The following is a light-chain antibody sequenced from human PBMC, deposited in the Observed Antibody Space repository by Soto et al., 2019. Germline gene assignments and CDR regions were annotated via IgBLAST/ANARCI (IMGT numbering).Light chain of an antibody. CDR3: QQYYSIPLT. CDR1: QGLLHSDGKTY. J-gene: IGKJ4*01. CDR2: WAS. V-gene: IGKV4-1*01. Sequence: DIVMTHTPLSLSVTPGQPASIACKSSQGLLHSDGKTYLYWYQQKPGQPPKLLIYWASSRESDVPDRFSGSGSGTDFTLTISSLQAEDVAVYYCQQYYSIPLTFGGGTKVDI.